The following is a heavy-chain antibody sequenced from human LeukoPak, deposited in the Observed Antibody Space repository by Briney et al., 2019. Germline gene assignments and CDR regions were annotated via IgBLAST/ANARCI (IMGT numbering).Heavy chain of an antibody. V-gene: IGHV3-7*01. Sequence: GGSLRLSCAASGFTFSTYWMSWVRQAPGKGLEWVANIKPDGGEKQYVDSVKGRFTISRDNAKNSLYLQMNSLRAEDTAVYYCARVPYDFWSGYSYWGQGTLVTVSS. CDR3: ARVPYDFWSGYSY. D-gene: IGHD3-3*01. CDR1: GFTFSTYW. J-gene: IGHJ4*02. CDR2: IKPDGGEK.